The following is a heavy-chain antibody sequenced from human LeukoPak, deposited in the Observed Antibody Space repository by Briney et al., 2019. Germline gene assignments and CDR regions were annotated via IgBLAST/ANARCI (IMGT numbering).Heavy chain of an antibody. CDR1: GFTFSNYW. Sequence: GGSLRLSCAASGFTFSNYWMNWVRQTPGKGLEWVAIIKKDGSEKYYVDSVKGRFTISRDNAKNSLYLQMNGLRAEDTAVYYCARDGSRGYSYGYSDSWGQGTLVTVSS. CDR3: ARDGSRGYSYGYSDS. J-gene: IGHJ4*02. V-gene: IGHV3-7*01. D-gene: IGHD5-18*01. CDR2: IKKDGSEK.